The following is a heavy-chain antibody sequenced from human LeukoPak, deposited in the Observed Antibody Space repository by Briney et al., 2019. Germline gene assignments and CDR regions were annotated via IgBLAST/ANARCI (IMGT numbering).Heavy chain of an antibody. CDR1: GFTLSSYE. CDR2: VDYSGGDT. J-gene: IGHJ4*02. Sequence: GGSLRLSCIASGFTLSSYEMSWICQAPGKGLEWVSSVDYSGGDTHYADSVRGRFTISRDNSKNTLYLQMNSLRAEDTAVYYCAKPASLLYYDYVWGSYGVDYFDYWGQGTLVTVSS. V-gene: IGHV3-23*01. D-gene: IGHD3-16*01. CDR3: AKPASLLYYDYVWGSYGVDYFDY.